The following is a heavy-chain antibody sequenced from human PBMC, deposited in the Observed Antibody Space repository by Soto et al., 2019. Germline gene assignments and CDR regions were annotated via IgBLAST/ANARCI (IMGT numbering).Heavy chain of an antibody. V-gene: IGHV1-69*02. J-gene: IGHJ4*02. CDR2: INPIVSMS. CDR3: AASYGSGYRAFDY. Sequence: QVQLVQSGTEVKKPGSSVKVSCKASGDTFSFYTINWVRQAPGLGLEWVGRINPIVSMSNYAQKFKGRVSMTADKSTSTVYMELRSLRSDVTAIYFCAASYGSGYRAFDYWGQGALVIVSS. CDR1: GDTFSFYT. D-gene: IGHD3-10*01.